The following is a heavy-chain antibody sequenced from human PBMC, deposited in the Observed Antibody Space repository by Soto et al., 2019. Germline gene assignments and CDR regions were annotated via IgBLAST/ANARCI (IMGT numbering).Heavy chain of an antibody. CDR3: ARFGGGSY. J-gene: IGHJ4*02. CDR1: VGTFRSCP. CDR2: IIPIFGTA. Sequence: SAVLFSFWASVGTFRSCPIMWVRQAPGQGLEWMGGIIPIFGTANYAQKFQGRVTITADESTSTAYMELSSLRSEDTAVYYCARFGGGSYWGQGTLVPVS. D-gene: IGHD2-15*01. V-gene: IGHV1-69*01.